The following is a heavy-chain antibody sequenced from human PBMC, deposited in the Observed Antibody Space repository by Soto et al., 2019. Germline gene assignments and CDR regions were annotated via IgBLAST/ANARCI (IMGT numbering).Heavy chain of an antibody. J-gene: IGHJ3*02. Sequence: SGPTLVNPTQTLTLTCTFSGFSLSTSGVGVGWIRQPPGKALEWLALIYWDDDKRYSPSLKSRLTITKDTSKNQVVLTMTNMDPVDTATYYCAHTVDIVVVVAAEGSFDIWGQGTMVTVSS. CDR2: IYWDDDK. CDR1: GFSLSTSGVG. D-gene: IGHD2-15*01. CDR3: AHTVDIVVVVAAEGSFDI. V-gene: IGHV2-5*02.